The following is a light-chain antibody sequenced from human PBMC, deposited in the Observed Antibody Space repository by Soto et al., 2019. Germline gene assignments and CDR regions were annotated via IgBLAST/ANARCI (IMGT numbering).Light chain of an antibody. J-gene: IGLJ7*01. Sequence: QAVVTQSPSASASLGASVKLTCTLSSGHNNYAIAWHQQQPEKGPRYLMKVNSDGSHNKGDGIPDRFSGSSSGAERYLTISSLQSEDEADYYCQTWGTGVAVFGGGTQLTVL. CDR3: QTWGTGVAV. CDR1: SGHNNYA. V-gene: IGLV4-69*01. CDR2: VNSDGSH.